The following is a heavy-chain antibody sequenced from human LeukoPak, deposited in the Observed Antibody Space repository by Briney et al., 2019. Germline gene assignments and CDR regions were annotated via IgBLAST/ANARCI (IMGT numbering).Heavy chain of an antibody. V-gene: IGHV1-46*01. J-gene: IGHJ4*02. Sequence: ASVKVSCKASGYIFTSYYMHWVRQAPGQGLEWMGIINPSGGRTNYAQRFQGRVTMTRDTSISTAYMELSRLRSDDTAVYYCARAVCTNGVCYLPFDYWGQGTLVTVSS. CDR3: ARAVCTNGVCYLPFDY. CDR2: INPSGGRT. D-gene: IGHD2-8*01. CDR1: GYIFTSYY.